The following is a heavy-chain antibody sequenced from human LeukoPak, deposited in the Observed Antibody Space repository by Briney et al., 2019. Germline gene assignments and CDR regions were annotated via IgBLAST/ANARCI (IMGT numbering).Heavy chain of an antibody. CDR3: ARDQKGFDY. CDR1: GFTVSDAW. J-gene: IGHJ4*02. CDR2: IYSGGST. V-gene: IGHV3-53*01. Sequence: GGSLRLSCAASGFTVSDAWMHWIRQAPGKGLERVSVIYSGGSTYYADSVKGRFTISRDNSKNTLYLQMNSLRAEDTAVYYCARDQKGFDYWGQGTLVTVSS.